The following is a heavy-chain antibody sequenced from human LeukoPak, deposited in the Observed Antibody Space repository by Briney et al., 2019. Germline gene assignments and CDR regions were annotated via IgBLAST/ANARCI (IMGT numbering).Heavy chain of an antibody. Sequence: SETLSLTCTVSGDSIGSYYWSWIRQPAGRGLVWIGRIRASGSTNYNPSLGGRVTMSVDTSKNQFSLNLTSVTAADTAVYHCARNLGYNWFGPWGQGTLVTVSS. D-gene: IGHD3-16*01. CDR1: GDSIGSYY. J-gene: IGHJ5*02. V-gene: IGHV4-4*07. CDR2: IRASGST. CDR3: ARNLGYNWFGP.